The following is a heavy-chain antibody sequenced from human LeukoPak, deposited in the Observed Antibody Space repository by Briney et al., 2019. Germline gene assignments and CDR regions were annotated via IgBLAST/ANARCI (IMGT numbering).Heavy chain of an antibody. CDR2: ISYDGSNK. J-gene: IGHJ4*02. V-gene: IGHV3-30*01. CDR1: GFTFSSYA. CDR3: ARVEAAAGPELDY. Sequence: GGSLRLSCAASGFTFSSYAMHWVRQAPGKGLEWVAVISYDGSNKYYADSVKGRFTISRDNSKNTLYLQMNSLRAEDTAVYYCARVEAAAGPELDYWGQGTLVTVSS. D-gene: IGHD6-13*01.